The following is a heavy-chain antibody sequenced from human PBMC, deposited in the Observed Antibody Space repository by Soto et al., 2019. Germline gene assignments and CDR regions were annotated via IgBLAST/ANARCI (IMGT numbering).Heavy chain of an antibody. J-gene: IGHJ6*02. Sequence: KTSETLSLTCTVSGGSISSGGYYWSWIRQHPGKGLEWIGYIYYSGSTYYNPSLKSRVTISIDTSKNQFSLKLSSVTAADTAVYYCVSQGGYYDSSGATMDVWGQGTTVTVSS. V-gene: IGHV4-31*03. CDR2: IYYSGST. D-gene: IGHD3-22*01. CDR1: GGSISSGGYY. CDR3: VSQGGYYDSSGATMDV.